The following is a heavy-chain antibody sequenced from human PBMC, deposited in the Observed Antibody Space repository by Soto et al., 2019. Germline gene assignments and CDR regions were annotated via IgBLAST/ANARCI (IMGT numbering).Heavy chain of an antibody. Sequence: PGGSLRLSCAASGFTFSSYAMHWVRQAPGKGLEWVAVISYDGSNKYYADSVKGRFTISRDNSKNTLYLQMNSLRAEDTAVYYCAMPGSGWALYHYGMDVWGQGTKVTVSS. J-gene: IGHJ6*02. CDR2: ISYDGSNK. CDR3: AMPGSGWALYHYGMDV. D-gene: IGHD6-19*01. CDR1: GFTFSSYA. V-gene: IGHV3-30-3*01.